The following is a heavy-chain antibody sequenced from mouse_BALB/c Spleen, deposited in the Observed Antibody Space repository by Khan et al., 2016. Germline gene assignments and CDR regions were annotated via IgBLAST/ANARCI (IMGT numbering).Heavy chain of an antibody. J-gene: IGHJ3*01. CDR3: ARGERPWFAY. Sequence: EVQLQESGPGLVKPSQSLSLTCSVTGYSITSDYYWNWIRQFPGNKLEWMGYISYAGNNNYNPPLKNRISITRDTSKNPFFLKLNSVTAEDTARYYCARGERPWFAYWGQGTLVTVSA. V-gene: IGHV3-6*02. CDR1: GYSITSDYY. CDR2: ISYAGNN.